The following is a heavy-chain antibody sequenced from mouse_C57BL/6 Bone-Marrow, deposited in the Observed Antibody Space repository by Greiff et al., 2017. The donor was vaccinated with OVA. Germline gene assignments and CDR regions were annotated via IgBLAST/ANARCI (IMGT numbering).Heavy chain of an antibody. D-gene: IGHD2-4*01. CDR1: GYTFTSYW. J-gene: IGHJ2*01. CDR2: IDPSDSYT. V-gene: IGHV1-59*01. Sequence: VQLQQPGAELVRPGTSVKLSCKASGYTFTSYWMHWVKQRPGQGLEWIGVIDPSDSYTNYNQKFKGKATLTVDTSSSTADMQLSSLTSEDSAVYYCAYDYDVGYWGQGTTLTVSS. CDR3: AYDYDVGY.